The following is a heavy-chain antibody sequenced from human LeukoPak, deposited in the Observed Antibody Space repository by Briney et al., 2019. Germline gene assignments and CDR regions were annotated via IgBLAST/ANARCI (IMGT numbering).Heavy chain of an antibody. D-gene: IGHD6-13*01. CDR2: INPNSGGT. CDR3: ARKQLGRKFDY. J-gene: IGHJ4*02. Sequence: ASVKVSCKASGYTFTGYYIHWVRQAPGQGLEWMGWINPNSGGTNYAQNFQGRVTMTRDTSISTAYMELSSLRSEDTAVYYCARKQLGRKFDYWGQGTLVTVSS. CDR1: GYTFTGYY. V-gene: IGHV1-2*02.